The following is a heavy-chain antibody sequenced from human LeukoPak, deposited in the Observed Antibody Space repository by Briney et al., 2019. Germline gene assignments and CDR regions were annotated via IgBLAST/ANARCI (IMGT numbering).Heavy chain of an antibody. CDR1: GFTFSSYA. CDR2: ISGSGGST. CDR3: AKDLNRGVIIYYFDY. J-gene: IGHJ4*02. D-gene: IGHD3-10*01. V-gene: IGHV3-23*01. Sequence: GGSLRLSCAASGFTFSSYAMSWVRQAPGKGLEWVSAISGSGGSTYYADSVKGQFTISRDNSKNTLYLQMNSLRAEDTAVYYCAKDLNRGVIIYYFDYWGQGTLVTVSS.